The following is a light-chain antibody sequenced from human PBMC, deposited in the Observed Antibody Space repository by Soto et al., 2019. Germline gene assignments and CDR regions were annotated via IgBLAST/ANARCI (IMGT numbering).Light chain of an antibody. CDR2: DVS. J-gene: IGKJ5*01. Sequence: EIVLTQSPTTLSLSPGDRVTLSCRASQSVSNSLAWYQQKPGQPPRLLIYDVSNRATGIPARFSGSGSGTDFTLTITSLEPEDFAVYFCHQRYNWPRVTFGQGTRLQIK. V-gene: IGKV3-11*01. CDR3: HQRYNWPRVT. CDR1: QSVSNS.